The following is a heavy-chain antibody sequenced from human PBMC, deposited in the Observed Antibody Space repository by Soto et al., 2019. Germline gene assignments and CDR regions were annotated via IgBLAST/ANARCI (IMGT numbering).Heavy chain of an antibody. CDR2: IKEDGSEE. CDR3: ATAISSPFSNFDY. J-gene: IGHJ4*02. CDR1: GFTFSTYW. V-gene: IGHV3-7*01. Sequence: EVQLVQSGGDLVQPGGSLRLSCVASGFTFSTYWMTWVRQAPGMGPEWVAGIKEDGSEEVYVDSVKGRFSISRDNAKTSLYLQPTSLRAEDTAVYYCATAISSPFSNFDYWGQGSLVTVSS. D-gene: IGHD2-2*01.